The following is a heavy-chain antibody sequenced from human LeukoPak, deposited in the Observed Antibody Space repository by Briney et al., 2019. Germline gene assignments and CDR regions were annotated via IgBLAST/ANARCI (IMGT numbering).Heavy chain of an antibody. CDR2: ISTFSNTI. J-gene: IGHJ4*02. CDR1: GFTFSRYS. V-gene: IGHV3-48*01. CDR3: ARDHYDFWSGYSDY. Sequence: TGGSLRLSCAASGFTFSRYSMNWVRQAPGKGLEWVSFISTFSNTIYYADFVKGRFTISRDNAKNSLYLQMNSLRVEDTAVYYCARDHYDFWSGYSDYWGQGTLVTVSS. D-gene: IGHD3-3*01.